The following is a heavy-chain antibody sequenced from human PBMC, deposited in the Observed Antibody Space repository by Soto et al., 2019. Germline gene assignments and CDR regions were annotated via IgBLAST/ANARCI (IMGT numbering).Heavy chain of an antibody. J-gene: IGHJ4*02. CDR2: ISAYNGNT. CDR1: GYTFTNFG. D-gene: IGHD3-16*01. CDR3: ARGGTPIDY. V-gene: IGHV1-18*01. Sequence: QVQRVQSGAEVKKPGASVKVSCKTSGYTFTNFGLSWVRQAPGQGLEWMGWISAYNGNTNYAQNFQGRVTMTTGTSTSTAYMELRSLRSDDTAVYYWARGGTPIDYWGQGTLVTVSS.